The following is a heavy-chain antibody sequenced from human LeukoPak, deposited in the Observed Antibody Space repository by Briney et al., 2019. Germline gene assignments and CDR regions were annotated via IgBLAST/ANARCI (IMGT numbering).Heavy chain of an antibody. CDR3: ARDVRRGLRFNNIYPYFGMDV. V-gene: IGHV4-59*01. D-gene: IGHD3-10*02. CDR2: VHQNGSA. Sequence: SETLSLTCSVSGGPINFYWSWIRQSPGKGLEWIGCVHQNGSASYKSSPQRRVTMSVDTSKRQVSLMLNSVTAADTAVYYCARDVRRGLRFNNIYPYFGMDVWGKGTTVIVSA. CDR1: GGPINFY. J-gene: IGHJ6*04.